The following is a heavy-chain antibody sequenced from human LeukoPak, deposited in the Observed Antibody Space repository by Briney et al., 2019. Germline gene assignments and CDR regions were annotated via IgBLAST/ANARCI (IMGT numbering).Heavy chain of an antibody. D-gene: IGHD3-16*01. Sequence: SETLSLTCTVSGGSISTSNYYWAWIRQPPGKGLEWIGSVYYSGSILSDTSHKSRVTISGDTSKNQFSLSLSSVTAADTAVYYCARLNPGYVTAPHDSWGQGMLVTVSS. J-gene: IGHJ5*01. V-gene: IGHV4-39*01. CDR3: ARLNPGYVTAPHDS. CDR2: VYYSGSI. CDR1: GGSISTSNYY.